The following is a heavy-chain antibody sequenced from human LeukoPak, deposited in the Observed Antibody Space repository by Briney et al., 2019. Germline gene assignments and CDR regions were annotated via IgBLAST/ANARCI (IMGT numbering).Heavy chain of an antibody. V-gene: IGHV4-34*01. CDR1: GGSFSGYY. CDR2: INHSGST. Sequence: SETLPLTCAVYGGSFSGYYWSWIRQPPGKGLEWIGEINHSGSTNYNPSLKSRVIISVDTSKNQFSLKLSSVTAADTAVYYCARVSRRSGFDYWGQGTLVTVSS. CDR3: ARVSRRSGFDY. J-gene: IGHJ4*02.